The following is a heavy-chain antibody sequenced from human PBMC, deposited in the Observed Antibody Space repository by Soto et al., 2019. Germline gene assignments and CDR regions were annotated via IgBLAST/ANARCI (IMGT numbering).Heavy chain of an antibody. V-gene: IGHV1-3*01. Sequence: ASVKVSCKASGYTFTSYAMHWVRQAPGQRLEWMGWINAGNGNTKYSQKFQGRVTITRDTSASTAYMELSSLGSEDTAVYYCSRVRGLLWFGELLYPDYFDYWGQETLVTVSS. CDR2: INAGNGNT. CDR1: GYTFTSYA. J-gene: IGHJ4*02. CDR3: SRVRGLLWFGELLYPDYFDY. D-gene: IGHD3-10*01.